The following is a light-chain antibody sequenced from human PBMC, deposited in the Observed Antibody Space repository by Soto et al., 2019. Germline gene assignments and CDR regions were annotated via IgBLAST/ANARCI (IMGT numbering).Light chain of an antibody. Sequence: QAVVTQPPSVSGAPGQRVTISCTGSSSNIGAGYDVHWYQQLPGTAPKLLIYDNNKRPSGIPDQFSGSKSGTSATLGITGLQTGDEADYYCGTWDSSLRAAVFGGGTKVTVL. J-gene: IGLJ3*02. CDR3: GTWDSSLRAAV. CDR1: SSNIGAGYD. CDR2: DNN. V-gene: IGLV1-51*01.